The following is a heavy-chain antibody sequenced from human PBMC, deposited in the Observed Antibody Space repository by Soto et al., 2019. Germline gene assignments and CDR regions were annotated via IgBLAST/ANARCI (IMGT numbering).Heavy chain of an antibody. Sequence: TGESLKISCKGSGYSFTSYWIGWVRQMPGKGLEWMGIIYPGDSDTRYSPSFQGQVTISADKSISTAYLQWSSLKASDTAMYYCATLGDCSSTSCQSYYYGMDVWGQGTTVTVSS. CDR1: GYSFTSYW. V-gene: IGHV5-51*01. D-gene: IGHD2-2*01. CDR3: ATLGDCSSTSCQSYYYGMDV. CDR2: IYPGDSDT. J-gene: IGHJ6*02.